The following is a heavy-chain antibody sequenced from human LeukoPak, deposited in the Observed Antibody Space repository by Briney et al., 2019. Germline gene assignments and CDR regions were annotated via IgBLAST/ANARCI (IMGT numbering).Heavy chain of an antibody. J-gene: IGHJ4*02. CDR2: INSDGSST. CDR3: ARDRGDGDYYDY. Sequence: GGPLRLSCAASGFTFSSYWMHWVRQAPGKGLVWVSRINSDGSSTSYADSVKGRFTISRDNAKNTLYLQMNSLRAEDTAVYYCARDRGDGDYYDYWGQGTLVTVSS. D-gene: IGHD3-10*01. CDR1: GFTFSSYW. V-gene: IGHV3-74*01.